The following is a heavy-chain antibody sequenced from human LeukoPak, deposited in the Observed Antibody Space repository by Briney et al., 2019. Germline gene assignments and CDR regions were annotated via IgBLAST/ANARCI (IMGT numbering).Heavy chain of an antibody. CDR2: IYPGDSDT. J-gene: IGHJ4*01. CDR1: GYNFTTYW. V-gene: IGHV5-51*01. CDR3: ARPHSKYCTSTGCPFDF. D-gene: IGHD2-2*01. Sequence: GESLKISCEVSGYNFTTYWIAWVRQMPGKGLEWMGTIYPGDSDTKYRPPFQGQVTISADKSTNTTYVQWTSLKASDTAMYYCARPHSKYCTSTGCPFDFWGHGTLVTVSS.